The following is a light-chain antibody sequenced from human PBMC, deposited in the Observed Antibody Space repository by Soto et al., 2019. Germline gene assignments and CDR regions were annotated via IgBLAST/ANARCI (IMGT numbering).Light chain of an antibody. J-gene: IGLJ1*01. CDR1: SSDVGAYYS. V-gene: IGLV2-14*01. Sequence: QSVLTQPASVSGSPGQPITISCTGTSSDVGAYYSVSWYQHHPGKAPKLIIYGVTNRPSGVSNRFSGSKSGNTASLTISGPQAEDEADYHCSSYTSGSSHYVFGTGTKVTV. CDR3: SSYTSGSSHYV. CDR2: GVT.